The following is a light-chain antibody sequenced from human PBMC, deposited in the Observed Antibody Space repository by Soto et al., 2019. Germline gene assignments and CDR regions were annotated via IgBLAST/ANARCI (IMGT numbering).Light chain of an antibody. J-gene: IGKJ1*01. V-gene: IGKV1-39*01. CDR3: QQSYSPPRT. CDR2: AAS. Sequence: EIRMTQSPSSLSASVEDTVTITCRASQSISTFVSWFQQMPGQAPRLLIFAASSLQSGVAPRFRRSGSGTDFTLTITSLQPEDFATYYCQQSYSPPRTFGQGTKVEMK. CDR1: QSISTF.